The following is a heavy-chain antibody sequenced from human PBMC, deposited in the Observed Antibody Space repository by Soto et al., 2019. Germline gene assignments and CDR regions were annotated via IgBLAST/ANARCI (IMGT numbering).Heavy chain of an antibody. D-gene: IGHD6-19*01. Sequence: QVQLVESGGGVVQPGRSLRLSCAASGFTFSSYAMHWVRQAPGKGLEWVAVISYDGSNKYYADSVKGRFTISRDNSKNTLYLQMNSLRAEDTAVYYCASGYSSGSYYFDYWGQGTLVTVSS. CDR1: GFTFSSYA. CDR3: ASGYSSGSYYFDY. J-gene: IGHJ4*02. V-gene: IGHV3-30-3*01. CDR2: ISYDGSNK.